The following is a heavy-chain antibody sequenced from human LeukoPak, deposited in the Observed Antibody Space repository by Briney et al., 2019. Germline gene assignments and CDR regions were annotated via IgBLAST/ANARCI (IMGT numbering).Heavy chain of an antibody. V-gene: IGHV4-39*01. Sequence: SETLSLTCTVSGGSISSSSYYWGWIRQPPGKGLEWIGSIYYSGSTYYNPSLKSRVTISVDTSKNQFSLKLSSVTAADTAVYYCARRTGYSKGWLGAFDIWGQGTMVTVSS. CDR3: ARRTGYSKGWLGAFDI. D-gene: IGHD6-19*01. CDR1: GGSISSSSYY. CDR2: IYYSGST. J-gene: IGHJ3*02.